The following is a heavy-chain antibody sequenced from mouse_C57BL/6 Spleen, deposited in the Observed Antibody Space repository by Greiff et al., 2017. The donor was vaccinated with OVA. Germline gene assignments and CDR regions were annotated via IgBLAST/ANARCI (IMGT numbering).Heavy chain of an antibody. D-gene: IGHD1-1*01. CDR3: ARQGYYGSSGVFAY. CDR2: IDPSDSYT. CDR1: GYTFTSYW. V-gene: IGHV1-50*01. J-gene: IGHJ3*01. Sequence: QVQLKQPGAELVKPGASVKLSCKASGYTFTSYWMQWVKQRPGQGLEWIGEIDPSDSYTNYNQKFKGKATLTVDTSSSTAYMQLSSLTSEDSAVYYCARQGYYGSSGVFAYWGQGTLVTVSA.